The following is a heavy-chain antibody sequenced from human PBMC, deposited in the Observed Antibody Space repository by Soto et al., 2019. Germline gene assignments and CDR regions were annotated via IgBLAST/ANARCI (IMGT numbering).Heavy chain of an antibody. Sequence: GGSLRLSCAASGFTFSSYSMNWVRQAPGKGLEWVSSISSSSSYIYYADSVKGRFTISRDNAKNSLYLQMNSLRAEDTAVYYCARDTKDIVLMVYAGGYYYYMDVWGKGTTVTVSS. CDR1: GFTFSSYS. CDR2: ISSSSSYI. J-gene: IGHJ6*03. CDR3: ARDTKDIVLMVYAGGYYYYMDV. V-gene: IGHV3-21*01. D-gene: IGHD2-8*01.